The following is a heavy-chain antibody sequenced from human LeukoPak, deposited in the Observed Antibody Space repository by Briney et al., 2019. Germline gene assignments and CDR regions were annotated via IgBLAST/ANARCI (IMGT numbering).Heavy chain of an antibody. D-gene: IGHD2-2*01. Sequence: ASVKVSCKASGYTFTSHGISWVRQAPGRGLEWMGWISAYNGNTNYAQKLQGRVTMTTDTSTSTAYMELRSLRSDDTAVYYCAREPLSTNDAFDIWGQGTMVTVSS. CDR1: GYTFTSHG. V-gene: IGHV1-18*01. CDR2: ISAYNGNT. CDR3: AREPLSTNDAFDI. J-gene: IGHJ3*02.